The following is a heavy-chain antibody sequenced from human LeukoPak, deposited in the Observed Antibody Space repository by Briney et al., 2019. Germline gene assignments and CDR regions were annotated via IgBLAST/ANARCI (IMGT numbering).Heavy chain of an antibody. J-gene: IGHJ5*02. CDR2: ISIYNGNT. Sequence: ASVKVSCKASGYTFRHYGITWVRQAPGQGLEWMGWISIYNGNTSYAQKFQGRLTVTADTSTNTVYMELRSLTADDTAVYYCAREKLNWFDPWGQGTQVTVSS. CDR3: AREKLNWFDP. V-gene: IGHV1-18*01. CDR1: GYTFRHYG.